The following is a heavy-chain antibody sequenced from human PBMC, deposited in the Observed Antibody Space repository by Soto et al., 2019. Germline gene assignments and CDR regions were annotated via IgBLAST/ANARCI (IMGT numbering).Heavy chain of an antibody. J-gene: IGHJ4*02. D-gene: IGHD4-17*01. V-gene: IGHV4-31*03. CDR2: IYYSGST. CDR3: ASDPSPSTTVTTGFDY. CDR1: GGSISSGGYY. Sequence: QVQLRESGPGLVKPSQTLSLTCTVSGGSISSGGYYCSWIRQHPGKGLEWIGYIYYSGSTYYNPSLKSRVTISVDKSKNQFSLKLSSVTAADTAGYYCASDPSPSTTVTTGFDYWGQGTLVTVSS.